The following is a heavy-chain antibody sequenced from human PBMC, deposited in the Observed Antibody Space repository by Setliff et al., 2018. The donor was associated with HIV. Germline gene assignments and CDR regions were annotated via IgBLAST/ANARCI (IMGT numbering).Heavy chain of an antibody. J-gene: IGHJ1*01. D-gene: IGHD6-13*01. CDR1: GFTFTNYA. CDR3: AREMAATAHPDDPYFQH. CDR2: VDTSGGDT. Sequence: GGSLRLSCAASGFTFTNYAMSWVRQAPGKGLEWVSSVDTSGGDTYFADSVKGRFTISRDNAKNSLYLQMSSLRAEDTAVYYCAREMAATAHPDDPYFQHWGRGTLVTVSS. V-gene: IGHV3-21*06.